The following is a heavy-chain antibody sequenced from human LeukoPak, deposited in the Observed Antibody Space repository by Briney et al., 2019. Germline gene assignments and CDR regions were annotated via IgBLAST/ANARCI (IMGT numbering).Heavy chain of an antibody. D-gene: IGHD3-16*02. J-gene: IGHJ5*02. CDR3: ARGPPLMITFGGVIDYNWFDP. CDR1: GYSISSGYY. Sequence: SETLSLTCTVSGYSISSGYYWSWIRQPPGKGLEWIGYIYYSGSTNYNPSLKSRVTISVDTSKNQFSLKLSSVTAADTAVYYCARGPPLMITFGGVIDYNWFDPWGQGTLVTVSS. V-gene: IGHV4-61*01. CDR2: IYYSGST.